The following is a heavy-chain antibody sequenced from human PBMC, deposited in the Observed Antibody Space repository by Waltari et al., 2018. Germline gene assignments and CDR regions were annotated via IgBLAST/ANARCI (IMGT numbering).Heavy chain of an antibody. Sequence: QVQLVQSGAEVKKPGASVKVSCMASGYTFTSYYMHWVRPAPGQGLEGMGIINPSGGSTSYAQKFQGRVTMTRDTSTSTVYMELSSLRSEDTAVYYCARDFQSIAAAGDPSYYYGMDVWGQGTTVTVSS. CDR3: ARDFQSIAAAGDPSYYYGMDV. J-gene: IGHJ6*02. D-gene: IGHD6-13*01. V-gene: IGHV1-46*01. CDR2: INPSGGST. CDR1: GYTFTSYY.